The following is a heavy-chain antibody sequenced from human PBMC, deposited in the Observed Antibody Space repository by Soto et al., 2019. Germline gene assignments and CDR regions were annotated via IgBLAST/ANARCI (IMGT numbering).Heavy chain of an antibody. J-gene: IGHJ4*02. CDR3: ARARHYYYDSSGYLFDY. CDR2: IYYSGST. D-gene: IGHD3-22*01. V-gene: IGHV4-59*01. Sequence: QVQLQESGPGLVKPSETLSLTCTVSGGSISSYYWSWIRQPPGKGLEWIGYIYYSGSTNYNPSLKSRVTTSVDTSKNQFSLKLSSVTAADTAVYYCARARHYYYDSSGYLFDYWGQGTLVTVSS. CDR1: GGSISSYY.